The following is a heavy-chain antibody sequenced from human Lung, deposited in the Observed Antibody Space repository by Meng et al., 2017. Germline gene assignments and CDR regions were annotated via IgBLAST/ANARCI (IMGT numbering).Heavy chain of an antibody. J-gene: IGHJ5*02. CDR3: AKEAAMAS. CDR2: ISSTGDST. D-gene: IGHD5-18*01. Sequence: VPAMESGVGSVQPGGSLRLSCAASGFTFPAFSMTWVRQAPGKGLEWVSTISSTGDSTFYPDSVKGRFIVSRDNSKNTLYLQMNSLRAEDTAIYYCAKEAAMASWGQGTLVTVSS. CDR1: GFTFPAFS. V-gene: IGHV3-23*01.